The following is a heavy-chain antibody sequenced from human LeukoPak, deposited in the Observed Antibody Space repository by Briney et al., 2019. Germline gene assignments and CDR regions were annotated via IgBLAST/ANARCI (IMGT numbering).Heavy chain of an antibody. CDR1: GGSISSGGYY. Sequence: SETLSLTCTVSGGSISSGGYYWSWIRQHPGKGLEWIGYIYYSGSTYYNPSLKSRVTISVDTSKNQFSLKLSSVTAADTAVYYCARGLGRTIDYWGQGTLVTVSS. D-gene: IGHD7-27*01. CDR3: ARGLGRTIDY. J-gene: IGHJ4*02. CDR2: IYYSGST. V-gene: IGHV4-31*03.